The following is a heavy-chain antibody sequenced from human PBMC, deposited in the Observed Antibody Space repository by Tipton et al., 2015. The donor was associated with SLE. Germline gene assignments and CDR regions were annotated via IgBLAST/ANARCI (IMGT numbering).Heavy chain of an antibody. CDR1: GGSFSGYY. CDR3: ARSAEYYYGSGHFDY. J-gene: IGHJ4*02. CDR2: INHSGST. Sequence: LRLSCAVYGGSFSGYYWSWIRQPPGKGLEWIGEINHSGSTNYNPSLKSRVTISVDTSKNQFSLKLSSVTAADTAVYYCARSAEYYYGSGHFDYWGQGTLVTVSS. V-gene: IGHV4-34*01. D-gene: IGHD3-10*01.